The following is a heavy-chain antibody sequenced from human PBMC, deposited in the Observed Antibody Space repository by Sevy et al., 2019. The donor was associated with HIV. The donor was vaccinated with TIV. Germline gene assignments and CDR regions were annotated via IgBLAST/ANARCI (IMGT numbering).Heavy chain of an antibody. CDR3: ARDRSGYTSGWSVDY. D-gene: IGHD6-19*01. Sequence: GGSLRLSCVASGFTFSNSWMNWVRQAPGKGLEWVANIKQDGSEKYYVDSVKGRFTISRDNAKNSLYLQMNSLRAEDTAVYYCARDRSGYTSGWSVDYWGQGTLVTVSS. CDR2: IKQDGSEK. J-gene: IGHJ4*02. CDR1: GFTFSNSW. V-gene: IGHV3-7*01.